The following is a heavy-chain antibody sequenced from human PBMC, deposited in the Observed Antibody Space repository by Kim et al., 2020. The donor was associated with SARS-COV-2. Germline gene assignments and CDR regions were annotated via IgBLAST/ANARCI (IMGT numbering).Heavy chain of an antibody. V-gene: IGHV4-39*01. CDR2: IYYSGST. Sequence: SETLSLTCTVSGGSISSSSYYWGWIRQPPGKGLEWIGSIYYSGSTYYNPSLKSRVTISVDTSKNQFSLKLSSVTAADTAVYYCARRSGSYLAYYYYGMDVWGQGTTVTVSS. CDR1: GGSISSSSYY. CDR3: ARRSGSYLAYYYYGMDV. D-gene: IGHD1-26*01. J-gene: IGHJ6*02.